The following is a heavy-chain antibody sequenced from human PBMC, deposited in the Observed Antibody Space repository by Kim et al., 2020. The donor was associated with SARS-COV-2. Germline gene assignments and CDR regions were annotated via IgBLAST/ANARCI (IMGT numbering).Heavy chain of an antibody. CDR3: AKLPYAVADPFDY. D-gene: IGHD6-19*01. CDR2: ISTDGSNQ. CDR1: GFAFHDCA. V-gene: IGHV3-30*18. Sequence: GGSLRLSCAASGFAFHDCAMHWVRQAPGKGLEWVAVISTDGSNQFYADSVKGRFTISRDNSENTLYLQMDSLRADDTAVYYCAKLPYAVADPFDYWGQGTLVTVSS. J-gene: IGHJ4*02.